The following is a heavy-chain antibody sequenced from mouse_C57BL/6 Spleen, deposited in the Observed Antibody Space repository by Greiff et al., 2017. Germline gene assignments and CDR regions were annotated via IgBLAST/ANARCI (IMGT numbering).Heavy chain of an antibody. CDR1: GFTFSDYG. J-gene: IGHJ4*01. CDR3: ARKDYYSNPYYYAMDY. Sequence: EVKLEESGGGLVKPGGSLKLSCAASGFTFSDYGMHWVRQAPEKGLEWVAYISSGSSTIYYADTVKGRFTISRDNAKNTLFLQMTSLRSEDTAMYYCARKDYYSNPYYYAMDYWGQGTSVTVSS. V-gene: IGHV5-17*01. CDR2: ISSGSSTI. D-gene: IGHD2-5*01.